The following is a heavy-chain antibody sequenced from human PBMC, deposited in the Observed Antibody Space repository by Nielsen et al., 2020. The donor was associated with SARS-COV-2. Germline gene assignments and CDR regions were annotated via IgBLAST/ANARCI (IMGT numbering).Heavy chain of an antibody. V-gene: IGHV3-23*01. D-gene: IGHD3-10*01. CDR1: GFTFSSYS. J-gene: IGHJ4*02. Sequence: GESLKISCAASGFTFSSYSMNWVRQAPGKGLEWVSAISGSGGSTYYADSVKGRFTISRDNSKNTLYLQMNSLRAEDTAVYYCAKGVPIDYWGQGTLVTVSS. CDR2: ISGSGGST. CDR3: AKGVPIDY.